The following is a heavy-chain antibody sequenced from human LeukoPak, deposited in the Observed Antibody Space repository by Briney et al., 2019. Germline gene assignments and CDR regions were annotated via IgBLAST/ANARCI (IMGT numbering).Heavy chain of an antibody. CDR1: GFTFSSYA. J-gene: IGHJ4*02. V-gene: IGHV3-23*05. CDR3: ASRFGQGMPYFDS. Sequence: PGGSLRLSCAASGFTFSSYAMRWVRQAPGKGLEWVSTISSSRGTTYRADSVGGRFTISRDNSKNTLYLQMNRLRAEDTALDHGASRFGQGMPYFDSWGRGTLVTVSS. D-gene: IGHD2-2*01. CDR2: ISSSRGTT.